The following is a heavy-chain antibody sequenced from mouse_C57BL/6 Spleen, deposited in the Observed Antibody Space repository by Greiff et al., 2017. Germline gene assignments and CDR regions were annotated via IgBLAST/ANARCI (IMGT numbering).Heavy chain of an antibody. V-gene: IGHV5-9*01. CDR2: ISGGGGNT. D-gene: IGHD2-4*01. CDR3: ARGDDYGGVSWFAY. CDR1: GFTFSSYT. J-gene: IGHJ3*01. Sequence: EVMLVESGGGLVKPGGSLKLSCAASGFTFSSYTMSWVRQTPEKRLEWVATISGGGGNTYYPDSVKGRFTISRDNAKNTLYLQMSSLRSEDTALYYCARGDDYGGVSWFAYWGQGTLVTVSA.